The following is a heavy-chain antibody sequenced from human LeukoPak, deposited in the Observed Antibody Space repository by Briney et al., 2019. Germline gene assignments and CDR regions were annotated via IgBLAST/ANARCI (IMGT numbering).Heavy chain of an antibody. Sequence: ASVKVSCKASGGTFRSYAITWVRQAPGKGPEWMGGIIPMINTPKYAQKFQGRVSITADESTSTGYMEVSSLRSEDTAVYYCAIFQGTYGDNENDYWGQGTLVTVSS. CDR3: AIFQGTYGDNENDY. V-gene: IGHV1-69*13. CDR1: GGTFRSYA. J-gene: IGHJ4*02. CDR2: IIPMINTP. D-gene: IGHD4-17*01.